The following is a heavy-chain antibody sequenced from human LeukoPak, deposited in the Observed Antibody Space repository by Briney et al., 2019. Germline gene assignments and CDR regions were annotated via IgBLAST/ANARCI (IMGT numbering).Heavy chain of an antibody. CDR2: IYTSGST. CDR1: GGSISSYY. J-gene: IGHJ5*02. V-gene: IGHV4-4*07. Sequence: SETLSLTCTVSGGSISSYYWSWIRQPAGKGLEWIGRIYTSGSTNYNPSLKSRVTMSIDTSKNQFSLKLSSVTAADTAVYYCARQYYDILTGYYNWWFDPWGQETLVTVSS. D-gene: IGHD3-9*01. CDR3: ARQYYDILTGYYNWWFDP.